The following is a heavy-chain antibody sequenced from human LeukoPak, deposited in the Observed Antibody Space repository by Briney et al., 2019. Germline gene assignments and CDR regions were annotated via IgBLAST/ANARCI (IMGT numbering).Heavy chain of an antibody. CDR1: GDSVSNGNYY. J-gene: IGHJ4*02. Sequence: SETLSLTCVVSGDSVSNGNYYWSWLRQPPGKALEWIGYIYYTGSTYYNPSLEGRVTISVDTSRNHFSVKLNSVTAADTAVYYCARSQNYYGSGDYWSQGTLVTVSS. CDR2: IYYTGST. D-gene: IGHD3-10*01. V-gene: IGHV4-61*03. CDR3: ARSQNYYGSGDY.